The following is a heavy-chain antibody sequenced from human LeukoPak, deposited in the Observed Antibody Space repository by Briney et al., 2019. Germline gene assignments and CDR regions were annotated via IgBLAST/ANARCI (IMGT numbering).Heavy chain of an antibody. V-gene: IGHV3-7*01. CDR2: IKQDGSDE. CDR3: ARGSSAGASLRHDY. J-gene: IGHJ4*02. D-gene: IGHD1-26*01. Sequence: GGSLRLSCAASGFTFSSYWMSWVRQAPRKGLEWVANIKQDGSDESFVDSVKGRFTISRDNAKKSLYLQMNSLRAEDTAVYYCARGSSAGASLRHDYWGQGTLVTVSS. CDR1: GFTFSSYW.